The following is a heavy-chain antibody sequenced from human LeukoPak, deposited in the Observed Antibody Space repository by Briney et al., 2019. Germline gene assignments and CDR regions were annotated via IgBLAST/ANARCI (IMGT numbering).Heavy chain of an antibody. Sequence: GESLKISCKGSGYSFPSYWIAWVRQMPGKGLEWMGIIYPGDSDTRNSPSFQGQVTISADKSISTAYLQWSSLKASDTAMYYCARHSRFGYYELTDAFDIWGQGTMVTVSS. CDR2: IYPGDSDT. V-gene: IGHV5-51*01. D-gene: IGHD3-22*01. CDR1: GYSFPSYW. CDR3: ARHSRFGYYELTDAFDI. J-gene: IGHJ3*02.